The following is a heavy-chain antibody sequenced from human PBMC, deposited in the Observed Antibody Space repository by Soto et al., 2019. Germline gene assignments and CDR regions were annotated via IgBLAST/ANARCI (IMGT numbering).Heavy chain of an antibody. CDR2: IYYSGCT. CDR3: ARVNYYYDSSGYYDSMYAFDI. J-gene: IGHJ3*02. V-gene: IGHV4-30-4*01. CDR1: GGSISSGDYY. D-gene: IGHD3-22*01. Sequence: QVQLQESGPGLVKPSQTLSLTCTVSGGSISSGDYYWSWIRQPPGKGLEWIGYIYYSGCTYYNPSLKSRVTISVDTSKNQFTLKLSSVTAADTAVYYCARVNYYYDSSGYYDSMYAFDIWGQGTMVTVSS.